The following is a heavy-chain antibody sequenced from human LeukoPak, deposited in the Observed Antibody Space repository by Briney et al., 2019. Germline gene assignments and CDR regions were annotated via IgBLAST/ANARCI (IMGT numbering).Heavy chain of an antibody. J-gene: IGHJ4*02. CDR2: IWYDGSNK. Sequence: GGSLRLSCAASGFTFSSYGMHWVRQAPGKGLEWVAVIWYDGSNKYYADSVKGRFTISRDNSKNTLYLQMNSLRAEDTAVYYCAKLPNIAVVPAAIGDYWGQGTLVTVSS. CDR1: GFTFSSYG. V-gene: IGHV3-30*02. D-gene: IGHD2-2*01. CDR3: AKLPNIAVVPAAIGDY.